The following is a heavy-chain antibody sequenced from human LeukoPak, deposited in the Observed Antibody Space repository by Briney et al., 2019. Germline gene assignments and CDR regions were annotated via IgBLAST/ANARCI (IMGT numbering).Heavy chain of an antibody. D-gene: IGHD3-10*01. V-gene: IGHV4-39*01. CDR3: ARHRGYGSGSGVFDI. CDR2: IYYSGST. CDR1: GGSISSSSYY. Sequence: PSETLSLTCTVSGGSISSSSYYWGWIRQPPGKGLEWIGRIYYSGSTYYNPSLKSRVTISVDTSKNQFSLKLSSVTAADTAVYYCARHRGYGSGSGVFDIWGQGTMVTVSS. J-gene: IGHJ3*02.